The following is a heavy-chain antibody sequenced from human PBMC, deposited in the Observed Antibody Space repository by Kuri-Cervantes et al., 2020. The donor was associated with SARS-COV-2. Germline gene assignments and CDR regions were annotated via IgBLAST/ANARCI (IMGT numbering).Heavy chain of an antibody. J-gene: IGHJ6*03. CDR3: TTDDPGFSGSYYYYYYMDV. CDR1: GFSFSTYG. V-gene: IGHV3-33*01. CDR2: LWYDGSKK. D-gene: IGHD1-26*01. Sequence: GESLKISCAASGFSFSTYGMHWVRQAPGKGLEWVALLWYDGSKKYYADSVKGRVTISRDNSKNTLYLQMNSLETEDTAVYYCTTDDPGFSGSYYYYYYMDVWGKGTTVTVSS.